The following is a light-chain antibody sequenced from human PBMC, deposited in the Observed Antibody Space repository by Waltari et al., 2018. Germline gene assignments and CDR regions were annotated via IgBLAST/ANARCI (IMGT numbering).Light chain of an antibody. Sequence: NFVLTQPHAVSESPGKTVVISCTRTSGSIASNFVQFYHQRQGSAPTLVTYEDSQRPSYFPVRFPGSIDKSSNSAFLTICGLETEDGGDYYCQSYDYGCLKVFGGGTKLTVL. CDR1: SGSIASNF. V-gene: IGLV6-57*03. CDR2: EDS. CDR3: QSYDYGCLKV. J-gene: IGLJ2*01.